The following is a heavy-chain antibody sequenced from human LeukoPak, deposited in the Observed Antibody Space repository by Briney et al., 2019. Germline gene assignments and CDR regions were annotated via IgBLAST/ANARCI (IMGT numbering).Heavy chain of an antibody. J-gene: IGHJ3*02. CDR2: IKQDGSEK. D-gene: IGHD6-19*01. V-gene: IGHV3-7*01. CDR3: ARDLRQWLVRVAFDI. CDR1: GFTFSSYW. Sequence: PGGSLRLSCAASGFTFSSYWMSWVRQAPGKGLEWVANIKQDGSEKYYVDSVKGRFTISRDNAKNSLYLQMNSLRAEDTAVYYCARDLRQWLVRVAFDIWGQGTMVTVSS.